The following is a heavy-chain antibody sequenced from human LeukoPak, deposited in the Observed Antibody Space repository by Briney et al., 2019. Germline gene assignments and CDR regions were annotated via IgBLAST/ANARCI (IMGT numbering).Heavy chain of an antibody. Sequence: GGSLRLSCAASGFTFSSYAMSWVRQAPGKGLEWVSAISGSGGSTYYADSVKGRFTISRDNSKNTLYLQMNSLRAEDTAVYHCAKGSRRITMIVVVNPLDYWGQGTLVTVSS. CDR1: GFTFSSYA. CDR3: AKGSRRITMIVVVNPLDY. CDR2: ISGSGGST. J-gene: IGHJ4*02. D-gene: IGHD3-22*01. V-gene: IGHV3-23*01.